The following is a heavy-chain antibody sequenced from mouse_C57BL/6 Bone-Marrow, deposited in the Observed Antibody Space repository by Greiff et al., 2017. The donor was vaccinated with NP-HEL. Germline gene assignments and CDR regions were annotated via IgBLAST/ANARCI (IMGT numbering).Heavy chain of an antibody. J-gene: IGHJ4*01. V-gene: IGHV1-81*01. CDR1: GYTFTSYG. D-gene: IGHD2-1*01. CDR2: IYPRSGNT. Sequence: VQLQQSGAELARPGASVKLSCKASGYTFTSYGISWVKQRTGQGLEWIGEIYPRSGNTYYNEKFKGKATLTADKSSSTAYMELRSLTSEDSSVYFCARSYGKPWYAMDYWGQGTSVTVSS. CDR3: ARSYGKPWYAMDY.